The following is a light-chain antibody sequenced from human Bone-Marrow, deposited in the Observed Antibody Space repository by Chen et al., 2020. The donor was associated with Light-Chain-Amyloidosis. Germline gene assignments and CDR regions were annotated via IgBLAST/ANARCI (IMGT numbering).Light chain of an antibody. CDR2: QDT. V-gene: IGLV3-1*01. Sequence: SYDLTQPPSVSVSPGQTASISCSGDKLGNKYAYWYQQKPGQSPVIVIYQDTKRPSGIPERFSGSNSGNTATLTISGTQAMDEADYYCQAWDNSTPIFGGGTELTVL. CDR1: KLGNKY. J-gene: IGLJ2*01. CDR3: QAWDNSTPI.